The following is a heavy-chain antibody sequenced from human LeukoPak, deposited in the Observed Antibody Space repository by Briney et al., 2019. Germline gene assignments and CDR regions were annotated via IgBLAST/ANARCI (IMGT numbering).Heavy chain of an antibody. Sequence: SVKVSCKASGGTFSSYAISWVRQAPGQGLEWMGGIIPIFGTANYAQEFQGRVTITADESTSTAYMELSSLRSEDTAVYYCARSYYDILGAFDYWGQGTLVTVSS. V-gene: IGHV1-69*01. D-gene: IGHD3-9*01. J-gene: IGHJ4*02. CDR2: IIPIFGTA. CDR3: ARSYYDILGAFDY. CDR1: GGTFSSYA.